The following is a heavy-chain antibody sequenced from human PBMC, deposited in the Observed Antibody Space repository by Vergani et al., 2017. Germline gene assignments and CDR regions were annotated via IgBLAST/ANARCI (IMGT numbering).Heavy chain of an antibody. CDR2: INHSGST. V-gene: IGHV4-34*01. Sequence: QVQLQQWGAGLLKPSETLSLTCAVYGGSFSGYYWSWIRQPPGKGLEWIGEINHSGSTNYNPSLKSRVTISVDTSKNQFSLKLSSVTAADTAVYYCARDREGGSSWYRVSYGMDVWGQGTTVTVSS. CDR1: GGSFSGYY. CDR3: ARDREGGSSWYRVSYGMDV. D-gene: IGHD6-13*01. J-gene: IGHJ6*02.